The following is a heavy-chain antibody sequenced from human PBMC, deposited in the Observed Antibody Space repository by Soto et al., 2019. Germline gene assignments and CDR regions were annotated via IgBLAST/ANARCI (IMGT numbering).Heavy chain of an antibody. CDR3: ARSYYYDSSGYYRTGDAFDI. J-gene: IGHJ3*02. D-gene: IGHD3-22*01. V-gene: IGHV1-69*13. Sequence: SVKVSCKASGGTFSSYAISWVRQAPGQGLEWMGGIIPIFGTANYAQKFQGRVTITADESTSTAYMELSSLRSEDTAVYYCARSYYYDSSGYYRTGDAFDIWGQGTMVTVSS. CDR2: IIPIFGTA. CDR1: GGTFSSYA.